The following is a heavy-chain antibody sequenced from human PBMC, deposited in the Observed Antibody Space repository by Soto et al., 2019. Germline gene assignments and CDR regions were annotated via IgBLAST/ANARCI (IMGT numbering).Heavy chain of an antibody. Sequence: QVQLQESGPGLVKPSETLCLNCTVPGGPISSYYWCWIRQSPGKGLEWIGYIYYSGGTNYNPSHKSRVTMSVTTSKNQFSLEVSSVPAADTAVYNCAGGSSGWPTRFDYWGQGTLVTVSS. V-gene: IGHV4-59*01. D-gene: IGHD6-19*01. J-gene: IGHJ4*02. CDR2: IYYSGGT. CDR1: GGPISSYY. CDR3: AGGSSGWPTRFDY.